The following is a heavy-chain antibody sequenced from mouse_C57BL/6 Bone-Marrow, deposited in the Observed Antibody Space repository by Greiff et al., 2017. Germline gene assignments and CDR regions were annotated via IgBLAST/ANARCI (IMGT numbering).Heavy chain of an antibody. CDR2: ISSGGSYT. J-gene: IGHJ3*01. Sequence: EVKLVESGGDLVKPGGSLKLSCAASGFTFSSYGMSWVRQTPDKRLEWVATISSGGSYTYYPDSVKGRLTISRDNAKNTLYLQMSSLKSEDTAMYYCARRRYGNLFAYWGQGTLVTVSA. CDR3: ARRRYGNLFAY. CDR1: GFTFSSYG. V-gene: IGHV5-6*02. D-gene: IGHD2-1*01.